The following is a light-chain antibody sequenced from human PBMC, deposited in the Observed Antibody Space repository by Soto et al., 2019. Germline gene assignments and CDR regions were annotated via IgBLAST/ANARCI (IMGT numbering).Light chain of an antibody. CDR2: EVR. Sequence: QSVLTQPPSVSGAPGQSVTISCTWISSNIGAGYDVSWYQQHPGKAPKLMIYEVRDRPSGISSRFSGSKSGNTASLTISGLQTEDEADYYCSSYTSSSILFGTGTKVTVL. J-gene: IGLJ1*01. CDR3: SSYTSSSIL. V-gene: IGLV2-14*01. CDR1: SSNIGAGYD.